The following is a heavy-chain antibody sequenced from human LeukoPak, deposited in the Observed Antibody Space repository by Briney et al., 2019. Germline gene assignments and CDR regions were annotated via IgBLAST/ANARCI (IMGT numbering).Heavy chain of an antibody. CDR2: INHSGST. CDR3: ARGSGGYYYYYYGMDV. CDR1: GGSFSGYY. D-gene: IGHD3-16*01. V-gene: IGHV4-34*01. Sequence: SETLSLTCAVYGGSFSGYYWSWIRQPPGKGLEWMGEINHSGSTNYNPSLKSRVTISVDASKNQFSLKLSSVTAADTAVYYCARGSGGYYYYYYGMDVWGQGTTVTVSS. J-gene: IGHJ6*02.